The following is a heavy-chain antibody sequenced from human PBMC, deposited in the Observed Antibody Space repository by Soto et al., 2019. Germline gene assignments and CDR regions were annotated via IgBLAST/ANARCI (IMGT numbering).Heavy chain of an antibody. V-gene: IGHV4-30-2*01. J-gene: IGHJ3*02. CDR2: IYHSGST. CDR3: ARDIAEAGTRAFDI. CDR1: GGSISSGGYS. Sequence: PSETLSLTCAVSGGSISSGGYSWSWIRQPPGKGLEWIGYIYHSGSTYYNPSLKSRVAISVDRSKNQFSLKLSSVTAADTAVYYCARDIAEAGTRAFDIWGQGTMVTVS. D-gene: IGHD6-13*01.